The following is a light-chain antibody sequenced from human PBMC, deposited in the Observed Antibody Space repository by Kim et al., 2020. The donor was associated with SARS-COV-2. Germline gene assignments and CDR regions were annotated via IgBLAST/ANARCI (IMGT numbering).Light chain of an antibody. CDR2: DVS. Sequence: QSALTQPASVSGSPGQSITISCTGTSSDVGGYNYVSWYQQHPGKAPKLMIYDVSNRPSGVSNRFSGSKSGNTASLTISGLQAEDGADYYCSSYTSSRTWVFGGGDQLTVL. CDR3: SSYTSSRTWV. J-gene: IGLJ3*02. CDR1: SSDVGGYNY. V-gene: IGLV2-14*03.